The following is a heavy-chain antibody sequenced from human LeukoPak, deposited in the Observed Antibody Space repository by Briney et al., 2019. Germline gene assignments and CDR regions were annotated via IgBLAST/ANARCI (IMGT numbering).Heavy chain of an antibody. CDR1: GGTFSSYA. CDR2: IIPIFGTS. D-gene: IGHD3-22*01. CDR3: ARGKMYSDTNY. J-gene: IGHJ4*02. V-gene: IGHV1-69*06. Sequence: SVRVSCKASGGTFSSYAINWVRQAPGQGLEWMGGIIPIFGTSNYTQKFQGRVTITADKSTSTAYMELSSLRSEDTAMYYCARGKMYSDTNYWGQGTLVTVSS.